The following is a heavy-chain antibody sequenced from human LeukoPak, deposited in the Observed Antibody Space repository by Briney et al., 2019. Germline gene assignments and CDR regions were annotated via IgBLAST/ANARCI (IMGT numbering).Heavy chain of an antibody. CDR2: ISTDGSHK. V-gene: IGHV3-30*18. J-gene: IGHJ5*02. CDR3: AKDGTTSWFGEAT. D-gene: IGHD3-10*01. Sequence: GGSLRLSCAASGFTFSSYSMNWVRQAPGKGLEWVALISTDGSHKDYADSVKGRFTLSRDNSKNTLYLQMNSLRVEDTAVYYCAKDGTTSWFGEATWGQGTLVTVSS. CDR1: GFTFSSYS.